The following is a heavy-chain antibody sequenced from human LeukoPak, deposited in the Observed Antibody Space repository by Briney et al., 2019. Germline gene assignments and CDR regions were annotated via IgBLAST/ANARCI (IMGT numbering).Heavy chain of an antibody. CDR3: ATDQCSSTSCRRSDAFDI. V-gene: IGHV1-24*01. J-gene: IGHJ3*02. Sequence: ASVKVSCKVSGYTLTELSMHWVRQAPGKGLEWMGGFDLEDGETIYAQKFQGRVTMTEDTSTDTAYMELSSLRSEDTAVYYCATDQCSSTSCRRSDAFDIWGQGTMVTVSS. D-gene: IGHD2-2*01. CDR2: FDLEDGET. CDR1: GYTLTELS.